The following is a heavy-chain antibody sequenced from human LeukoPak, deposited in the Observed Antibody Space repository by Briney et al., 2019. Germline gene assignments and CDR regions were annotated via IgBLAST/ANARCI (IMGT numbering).Heavy chain of an antibody. J-gene: IGHJ2*01. CDR2: IYYSGST. Sequence: SETLSLTCTVSGGSISSSSYYWGWIRQPPGKGLEWIGYIYYSGSTNYNPSLKSRVTISVDTSKNQFSLKLSSVTAADTAVYYCARDLRRYSGYGKSALYWYFDLWGRGTLVTVSS. V-gene: IGHV4-61*01. D-gene: IGHD5-12*01. CDR3: ARDLRRYSGYGKSALYWYFDL. CDR1: GGSISSSSYY.